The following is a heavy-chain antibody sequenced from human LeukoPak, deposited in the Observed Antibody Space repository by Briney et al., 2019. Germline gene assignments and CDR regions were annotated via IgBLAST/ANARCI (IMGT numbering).Heavy chain of an antibody. CDR1: GFTVSSNY. D-gene: IGHD4-17*01. J-gene: IGHJ4*02. CDR3: ASPVTTVTTALRY. V-gene: IGHV3-66*01. Sequence: GGSLRLSCAASGFTVSSNYMSWVRQAPGKGLEWGSVIYSGGSTYYADSVKGRFTISRDNSKNTLYLQMNSLRAEDTAVYYCASPVTTVTTALRYWGQGTLVAVSS. CDR2: IYSGGST.